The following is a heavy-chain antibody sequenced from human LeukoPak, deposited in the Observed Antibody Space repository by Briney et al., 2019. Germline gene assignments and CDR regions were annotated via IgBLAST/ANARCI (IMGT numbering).Heavy chain of an antibody. CDR1: GFTLSSFW. Sequence: GGSLRLSCAASGFTLSSFWMSWVRQTPGKGLEWVANIKQDGRERYYVDSVKGRFTISRDNAKNSLHLQMYSLRLDDTAVYYCARGGYSFDYLGQGTLVTVSS. CDR2: IKQDGRER. CDR3: ARGGYSFDY. V-gene: IGHV3-7*01. J-gene: IGHJ4*02. D-gene: IGHD5-12*01.